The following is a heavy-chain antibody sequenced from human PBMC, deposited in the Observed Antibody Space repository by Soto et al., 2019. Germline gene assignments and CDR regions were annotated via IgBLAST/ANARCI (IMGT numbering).Heavy chain of an antibody. CDR3: ARRPRGYCSGGSCFRFDP. CDR1: GYTFTSYG. D-gene: IGHD2-15*01. V-gene: IGHV1-18*01. J-gene: IGHJ5*02. CDR2: ISAYNGNT. Sequence: GSSVKVSCKASGYTFTSYGISWVRQAPGQGLEWMGWISAYNGNTNYAQKLQGRVTMTTDTSTSTAYMELRSLRSDDTAVYYCARRPRGYCSGGSCFRFDPWGQGTRVTVSS.